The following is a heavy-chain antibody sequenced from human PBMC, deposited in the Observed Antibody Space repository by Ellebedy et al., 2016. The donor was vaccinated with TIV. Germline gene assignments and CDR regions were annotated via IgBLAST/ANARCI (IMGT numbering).Heavy chain of an antibody. Sequence: SETLSLXXAVSGGSFSGYHWSWIRQPPGKGLEWIGEVTHGGITKYNPSLKSRVTTSVDTSKNQFSLKLSSGTAADTAVYYCARVKGLGYCTSNNCFYYGMDVWGQGTTVTVSS. CDR3: ARVKGLGYCTSNNCFYYGMDV. CDR1: GGSFSGYH. J-gene: IGHJ6*02. V-gene: IGHV4-34*01. CDR2: VTHGGIT. D-gene: IGHD2-2*01.